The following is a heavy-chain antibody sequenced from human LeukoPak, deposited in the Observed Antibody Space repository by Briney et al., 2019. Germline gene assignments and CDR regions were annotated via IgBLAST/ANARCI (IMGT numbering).Heavy chain of an antibody. CDR1: GDSINTYY. CDR3: ARESPRRVFDF. Sequence: SETLSLTCSVSGDSINTYYWSWVRQPAGKGLEWIGRIYSSGSTDYNPSLKSRVTMSVDTSKNQFSLKLSSVTAADTALYYCARESPRRVFDFWGQGTLVTVSS. V-gene: IGHV4-4*07. J-gene: IGHJ4*02. CDR2: IYSSGST.